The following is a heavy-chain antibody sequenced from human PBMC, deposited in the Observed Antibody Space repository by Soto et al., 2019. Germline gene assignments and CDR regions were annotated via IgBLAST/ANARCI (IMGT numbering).Heavy chain of an antibody. CDR2: INRDGSST. J-gene: IGHJ4*02. CDR3: ARDLGH. Sequence: EVQVVESGGGLVQSGGSLRLSCAASGFTFSSHWMHWVRQAPGKGLVWVSRINRDGSSTTYADSVKGRFTISRDNAKNTLYMQMNSLRVDDTAVYYCARDLGHWGQGTLVTVSS. D-gene: IGHD3-16*01. CDR1: GFTFSSHW. V-gene: IGHV3-74*01.